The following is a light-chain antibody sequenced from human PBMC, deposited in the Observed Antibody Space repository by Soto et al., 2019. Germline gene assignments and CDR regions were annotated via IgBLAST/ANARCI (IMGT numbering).Light chain of an antibody. CDR3: QHMRT. V-gene: IGKV1-5*01. CDR2: DAS. J-gene: IGKJ1*01. CDR1: QNIYNW. Sequence: DTQTTQYPATLSASIGDRVTITCRASQNIYNWIAWDQQKPGKAPKFLIYDASTLESGVPSRFSGSGFGTEFSLTISSLQPDDFGSYYCQHMRTFGQGTKVDIK.